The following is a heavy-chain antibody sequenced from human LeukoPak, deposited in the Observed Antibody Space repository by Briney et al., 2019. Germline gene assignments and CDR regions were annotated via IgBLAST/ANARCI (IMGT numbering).Heavy chain of an antibody. J-gene: IGHJ4*02. D-gene: IGHD6-19*01. CDR1: GGSFSGYY. V-gene: IGHV4-34*01. Sequence: PSETLSLTCAVYGGSFSGYYWGWIRQPPGKGLEWIGEINHSGSTNYNPSLKSRVTISVDTSKNQFSLKLSSVTAADTAVYYCARATPPGYSSGWYGYYFDYWGQGTLVTVSS. CDR2: INHSGST. CDR3: ARATPPGYSSGWYGYYFDY.